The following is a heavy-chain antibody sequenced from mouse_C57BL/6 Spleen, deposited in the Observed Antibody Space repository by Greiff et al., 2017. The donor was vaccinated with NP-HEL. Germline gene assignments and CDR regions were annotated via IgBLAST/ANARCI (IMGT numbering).Heavy chain of an antibody. CDR1: GYTFTDYE. V-gene: IGHV1-15*01. CDR3: TRELGTGNFDY. J-gene: IGHJ2*01. CDR2: IDPETGGT. Sequence: QVQLKQSGAELVRPGASVTLSCKASGYTFTDYEMHWVKQTPVHGLEWIGAIDPETGGTAYNQKFKGKAILTADKSSSTAYMELRSLTSEDSAVYYCTRELGTGNFDYWGQGTTLTVSS. D-gene: IGHD3-1*01.